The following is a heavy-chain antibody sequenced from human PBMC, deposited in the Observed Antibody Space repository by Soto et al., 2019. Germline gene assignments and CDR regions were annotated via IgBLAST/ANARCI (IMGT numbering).Heavy chain of an antibody. D-gene: IGHD3-16*01. CDR1: GYTFNFYG. J-gene: IGHJ4*02. CDR3: ARIGVSSGHESPDFDS. V-gene: IGHV1-18*01. Sequence: ASVKVSCKASGYTFNFYGITWVRQAPGQRLEWMGWISGFNGNTNYAADLQGRVTMTTDTSTSTAYMELRGLRSDDTAVYYCARIGVSSGHESPDFDSWGQGTLVTVSS. CDR2: ISGFNGNT.